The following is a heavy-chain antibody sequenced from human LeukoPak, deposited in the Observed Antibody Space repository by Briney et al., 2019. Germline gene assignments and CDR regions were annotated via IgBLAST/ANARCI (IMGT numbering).Heavy chain of an antibody. Sequence: RGSLRLSCAASGFTFSTYGMHWVRQAPGKGLEWVAIIWYDGSDKYYADSVKGRFTISRDNSKNTLYLQMNSLRAEDTAVYYCAREGFVVAAAGHVGYFQHWGQGTLVTVSS. J-gene: IGHJ1*01. CDR3: AREGFVVAAAGHVGYFQH. D-gene: IGHD6-13*01. CDR2: IWYDGSDK. CDR1: GFTFSTYG. V-gene: IGHV3-33*01.